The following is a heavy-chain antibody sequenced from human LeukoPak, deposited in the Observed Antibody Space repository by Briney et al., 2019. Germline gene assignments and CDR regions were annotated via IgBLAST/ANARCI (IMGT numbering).Heavy chain of an antibody. J-gene: IGHJ4*02. CDR3: ARGRSLIAAAVTGYLDY. CDR2: ISYDGSDK. CDR1: GFTFSNYA. Sequence: GGSLRLPCAASGFTFSNYAMHWVRQAPGKGLEWVALISYDGSDKYYVDSVKGRFTISRDKSKNTLYLQMNSLRAEDTAVYYCARGRSLIAAAVTGYLDYWGQGTLVTVSS. D-gene: IGHD6-13*01. V-gene: IGHV3-30*04.